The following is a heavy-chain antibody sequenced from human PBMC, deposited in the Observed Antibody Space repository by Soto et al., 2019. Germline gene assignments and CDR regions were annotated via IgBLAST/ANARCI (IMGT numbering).Heavy chain of an antibody. V-gene: IGHV1-18*01. J-gene: IGHJ4*02. CDR1: GYTFTRYG. CDR2: ISAYNGDT. Sequence: QVQLVQSGAEVKEPGASVKISFKASGYTFTRYGISWVRQAPGQGLEWMSWISAYNGDTNYAQKVQGRVTMTTDTSTSTAFMELRSLRFDDTAVYYCVRDPDGHIDFDYWGQGTLVTVSS. CDR3: VRDPDGHIDFDY.